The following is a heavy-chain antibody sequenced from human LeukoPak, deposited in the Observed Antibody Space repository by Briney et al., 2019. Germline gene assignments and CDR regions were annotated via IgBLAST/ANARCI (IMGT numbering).Heavy chain of an antibody. V-gene: IGHV3-7*01. CDR2: INEAGSHT. Sequence: GGSLRLSCAASGFSLSGYWMSWVRQAPGKGLEWVANINEAGSHTYCVDSLRGRFTISRDNTKNSLYLQMNNLRVEDTAVYYCARDEPGYGEFLLYWGQGTLVTVSS. CDR1: GFSLSGYW. CDR3: ARDEPGYGEFLLY. D-gene: IGHD3-10*01. J-gene: IGHJ4*02.